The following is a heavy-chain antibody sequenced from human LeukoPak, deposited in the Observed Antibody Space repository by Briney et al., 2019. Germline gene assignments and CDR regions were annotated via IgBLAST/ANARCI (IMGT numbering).Heavy chain of an antibody. Sequence: SETLSLTCTVSGDSISTYYWSWIRQPPGKGLEWIGYIHYSGSTNYNPSLRSRVTISVDMSKNQFSLKLSSATAADTAVYFCARRAINSVMFDYWGQGTLVTVSS. V-gene: IGHV4-59*08. CDR1: GDSISTYY. J-gene: IGHJ4*02. CDR2: IHYSGST. D-gene: IGHD3-16*01. CDR3: ARRAINSVMFDY.